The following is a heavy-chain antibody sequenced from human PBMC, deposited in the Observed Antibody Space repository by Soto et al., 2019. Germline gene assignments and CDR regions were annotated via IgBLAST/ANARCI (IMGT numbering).Heavy chain of an antibody. CDR1: GFTFSDYY. Sequence: QVQLVESGGGLVKPGGSLRLSCAASGFTFSDYYMSWISQAPGKGLEWVSYISSSGSTIYYADSVKGRFTISRDNAKNSLYLQMNSLRAEDTAVYYCARDPTTTVTIPRRFDPWGQGTLVTVSS. CDR2: ISSSGSTI. D-gene: IGHD4-17*01. V-gene: IGHV3-11*01. CDR3: ARDPTTTVTIPRRFDP. J-gene: IGHJ5*02.